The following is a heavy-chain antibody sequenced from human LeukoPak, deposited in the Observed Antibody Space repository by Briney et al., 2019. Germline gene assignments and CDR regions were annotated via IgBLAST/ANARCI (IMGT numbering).Heavy chain of an antibody. CDR1: GGTFSSYA. V-gene: IGHV1-69*04. CDR2: IIPILGIA. D-gene: IGHD5-24*01. J-gene: IGHJ4*02. CDR3: ASDLPDRWLQPNYFDY. Sequence: SVKVSCKASGGTFSSYAISWVRQAPGQGLEWMGRIIPILGIANYAQKFQGRATITADKSTSTAYMELSSLRSEDTAVYYCASDLPDRWLQPNYFDYWGQGTLVTVSS.